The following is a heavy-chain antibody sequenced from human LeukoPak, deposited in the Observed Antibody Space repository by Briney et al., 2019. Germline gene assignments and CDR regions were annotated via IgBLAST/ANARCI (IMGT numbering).Heavy chain of an antibody. Sequence: ASVKVACKASGYSFTGYYIHWVRQAPGQGLEWMGWINPNSGGTNYAQKFQGWVTMTRDTSISTAYMELSRLRSDDTAVYYCARGRAVAGVYYFDYWGQGTLVTVSS. CDR1: GYSFTGYY. CDR3: ARGRAVAGVYYFDY. V-gene: IGHV1-2*04. CDR2: INPNSGGT. J-gene: IGHJ4*02. D-gene: IGHD6-19*01.